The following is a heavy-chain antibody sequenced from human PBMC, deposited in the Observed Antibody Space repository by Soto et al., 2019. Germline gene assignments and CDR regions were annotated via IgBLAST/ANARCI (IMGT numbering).Heavy chain of an antibody. Sequence: EVQLVESGGGLVQPGGSLRLSCAVSGFTFGSYWMNWVRLIPGKGLEWVAYIKADGSGTYDVGSVKGRFIISRDNAKNSPSLHRASMRVGDTTVYYSASAGSGGAGSYYYVDCWGQGTVVTVSS. CDR1: GFTFGSYW. D-gene: IGHD2-21*01. CDR3: ASAGSGGAGSYYYVDC. V-gene: IGHV3-7*01. CDR2: IKADGSGT. J-gene: IGHJ4*02.